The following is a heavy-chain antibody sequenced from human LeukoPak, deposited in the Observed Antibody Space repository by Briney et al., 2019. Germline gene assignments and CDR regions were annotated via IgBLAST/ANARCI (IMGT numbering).Heavy chain of an antibody. V-gene: IGHV1-2*06. CDR3: ARDLYYYDSSGYLNY. D-gene: IGHD3-22*01. CDR1: GGTFSSYA. CDR2: INPDSGGT. J-gene: IGHJ4*02. Sequence: EASVKVSCKASGGTFSSYAISWVRQAPGQGLEWMGRINPDSGGTNYAQKFQGRVTMTRDTSISTAYMELSRLRSDDTAVYYCARDLYYYDSSGYLNYWGQGTLVTVSS.